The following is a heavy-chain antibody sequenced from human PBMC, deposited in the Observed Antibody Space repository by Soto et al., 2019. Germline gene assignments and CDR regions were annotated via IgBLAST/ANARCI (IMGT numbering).Heavy chain of an antibody. CDR1: EFTFSSYS. CDR3: AGEGVVISVNYYNGMDV. V-gene: IGHV3-21*01. J-gene: IGHJ6*02. CDR2: ISGSSSYI. D-gene: IGHD3-3*01. Sequence: GGSLRLSCAASEFTFSSYSMNWVRQAPGKGLEWVSSISGSSSYIYYADSVKGRFTISRDNAKNSLYLQMNSLRAEDTAVYYCAGEGVVISVNYYNGMDVWGQGTTVTVSS.